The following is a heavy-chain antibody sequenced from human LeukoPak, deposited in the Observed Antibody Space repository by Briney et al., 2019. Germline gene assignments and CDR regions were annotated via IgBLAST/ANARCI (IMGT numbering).Heavy chain of an antibody. Sequence: GGSLRLSCAASGFTFRSYWMHWVRQAPGKGLVWFSRINTEGTSTTYADFVKGRFTISRDNAKNSLYLQMNSLRAEDTAVYYCASDLRYFDWLLWGDYWGQGTLVTVSS. CDR3: ASDLRYFDWLLWGDY. D-gene: IGHD3-9*01. V-gene: IGHV3-74*01. J-gene: IGHJ4*02. CDR2: INTEGTST. CDR1: GFTFRSYW.